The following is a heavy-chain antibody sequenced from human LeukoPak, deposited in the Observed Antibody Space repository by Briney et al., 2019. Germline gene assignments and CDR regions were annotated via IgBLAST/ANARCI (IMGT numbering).Heavy chain of an antibody. CDR2: ISSSSSYI. D-gene: IGHD6-19*01. J-gene: IGHJ4*02. V-gene: IGHV3-21*01. CDR3: ARGDRNGWHFDD. Sequence: GGSLRLSCAASGFTFSSYSMNWVRQAPGKGLEWVSSISSSSSYIYYADSVKGRFTISRDNAKNSLYLQMNSLRAEDTAVYYCARGDRNGWHFDDWGQGTLVTVSS. CDR1: GFTFSSYS.